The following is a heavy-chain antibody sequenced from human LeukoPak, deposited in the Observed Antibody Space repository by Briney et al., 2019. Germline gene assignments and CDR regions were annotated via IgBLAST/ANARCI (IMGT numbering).Heavy chain of an antibody. CDR2: IYHSGST. J-gene: IGHJ3*02. CDR1: GYSISSGYY. CDR3: ARLDGSYRLGAFDI. V-gene: IGHV4-38-2*01. D-gene: IGHD1-26*01. Sequence: SETLSLTCAVSGYSISSGYYWGWIQQPPGKGLEWIGSIYHSGSTYYNPSLKSRVTISVDTSKNQFSLRLSSVTAADTAVYYCARLDGSYRLGAFDIWGQGTMVTVSS.